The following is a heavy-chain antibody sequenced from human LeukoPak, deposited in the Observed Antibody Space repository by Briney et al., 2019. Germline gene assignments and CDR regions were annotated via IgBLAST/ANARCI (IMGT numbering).Heavy chain of an antibody. V-gene: IGHV4-34*01. CDR3: ARGDFPDYSYYYMDV. J-gene: IGHJ6*03. D-gene: IGHD3-3*01. CDR2: INHSGST. Sequence: SETLSLTCAVYGASFSGYYWTWIRQPPGKGLEWIGEINHSGSTNYNPSLKSRVTISVDTSKNQFSLKLTSLTPRDTAIYYCARGDFPDYSYYYMDVWGKGTTVTVAS. CDR1: GASFSGYY.